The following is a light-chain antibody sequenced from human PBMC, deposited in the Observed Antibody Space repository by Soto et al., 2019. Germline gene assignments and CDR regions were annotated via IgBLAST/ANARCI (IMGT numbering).Light chain of an antibody. CDR3: QQTYSTPRT. CDR1: QSISTY. J-gene: IGKJ1*01. CDR2: AAS. Sequence: DIQMTQSPSSLSASLGDRVTITCRASQSISTYLNWYQQKPGKAPKLLIYAASNLQSGVPSQFSGSGSGTDFTLTISSLQPEDFASYYCQQTYSTPRTFDQGTKVEIK. V-gene: IGKV1-39*01.